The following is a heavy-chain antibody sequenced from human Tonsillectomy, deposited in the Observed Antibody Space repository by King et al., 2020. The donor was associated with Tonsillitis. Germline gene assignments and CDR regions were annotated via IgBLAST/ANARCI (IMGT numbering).Heavy chain of an antibody. CDR2: IYTSGST. CDR3: ARVAEYSGSSLDY. V-gene: IGHV4-4*07. Sequence: VQLQESGPGLVKPSETLSLTCTVSGGSISSYYWSWIRQPAGKGLEWIGRIYTSGSTNYNPTLKSRVTMSLDTPKNQFSLKLSSVTAADTAVYYWARVAEYSGSSLDYWGQGTLVTVSS. D-gene: IGHD1-26*01. J-gene: IGHJ4*02. CDR1: GGSISSYY.